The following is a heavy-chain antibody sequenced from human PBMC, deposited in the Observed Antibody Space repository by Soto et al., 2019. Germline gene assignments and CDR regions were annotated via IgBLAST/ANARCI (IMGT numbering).Heavy chain of an antibody. D-gene: IGHD1-1*01. CDR1: GGSISSYY. V-gene: IGHV4-59*01. CDR3: ARGTGTTGIDY. Sequence: SETLSLTCTVSGGSISSYYWSWIRQPPGKGLEWIGYIYYSGSTNYNPSLKSRVTISVDTSKNQFSLKLSSVTAADTAVYYCARGTGTTGIDYRGQRTLVPVSS. CDR2: IYYSGST. J-gene: IGHJ4*02.